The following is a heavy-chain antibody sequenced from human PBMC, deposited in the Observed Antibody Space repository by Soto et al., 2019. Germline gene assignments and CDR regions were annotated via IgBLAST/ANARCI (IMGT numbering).Heavy chain of an antibody. J-gene: IGHJ6*02. D-gene: IGHD2-21*02. Sequence: PGGSLRLSCAASGFTFSSYGMHWVRQAPGKGLEWVAVIWYDGSNKYYADSVKGRFTISRDNSKNTLYLQMNSLRAEDTAVYYCAREEAFFGCDCYYYYGMDVWGQGSSVTVSS. V-gene: IGHV3-33*01. CDR2: IWYDGSNK. CDR1: GFTFSSYG. CDR3: AREEAFFGCDCYYYYGMDV.